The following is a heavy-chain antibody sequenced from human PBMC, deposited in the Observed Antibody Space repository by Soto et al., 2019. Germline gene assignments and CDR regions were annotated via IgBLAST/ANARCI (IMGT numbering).Heavy chain of an antibody. D-gene: IGHD3-3*01. J-gene: IGHJ6*02. Sequence: PSETLPLTCAVYGGSFSGYYWSWIRQPPGKGLEWIGEINHSGSTNYNPSLKSRVTISVDTSKNQFSLKLSSVTAADTAVYYCARGGGGMIFGVAAGYGMDVWGQGTTVTVSS. V-gene: IGHV4-34*01. CDR3: ARGGGGMIFGVAAGYGMDV. CDR1: GGSFSGYY. CDR2: INHSGST.